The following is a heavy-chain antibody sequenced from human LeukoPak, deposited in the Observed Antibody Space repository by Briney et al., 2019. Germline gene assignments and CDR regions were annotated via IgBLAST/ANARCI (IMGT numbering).Heavy chain of an antibody. CDR3: ARDQGLYSSSWYSVDY. V-gene: IGHV3-33*01. CDR2: IWYDGSKK. D-gene: IGHD6-13*01. CDR1: GFTFSSYG. J-gene: IGHJ4*02. Sequence: GGPLRLSCAASGFTFSSYGTHWVRQAPGKGLEWVAVIWYDGSKKYYADSAKGRFTISRDNSKNTLYLQMNSLRAEDTAVYYCARDQGLYSSSWYSVDYWGQGTLVTVSS.